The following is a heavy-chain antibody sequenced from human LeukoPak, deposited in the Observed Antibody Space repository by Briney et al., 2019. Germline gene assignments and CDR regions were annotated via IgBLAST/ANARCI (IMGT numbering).Heavy chain of an antibody. CDR2: ISDSGDAT. Sequence: GGSLRLSCAASGFTFSTYAMSWVRQAPVKGLEWVSTISDSGDATYYADSVKGRFTISRDNSKSTLYLQMNSLRAEDTAVYYCAKEVHDSSGYTADYWGQGTLVTVSS. CDR3: AKEVHDSSGYTADY. V-gene: IGHV3-23*01. D-gene: IGHD3-22*01. CDR1: GFTFSTYA. J-gene: IGHJ4*01.